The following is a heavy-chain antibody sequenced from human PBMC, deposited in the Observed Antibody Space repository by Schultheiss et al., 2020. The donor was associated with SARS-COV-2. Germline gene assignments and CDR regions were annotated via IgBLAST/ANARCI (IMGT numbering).Heavy chain of an antibody. J-gene: IGHJ3*02. D-gene: IGHD3-22*01. CDR2: ISSSGSTI. CDR1: GFTFGDYA. Sequence: GESLKISCTASGFTFGDYAMSWVRQAPGKGLEWVSYISSSGSTIYYADSVKGRFTISRDNAKNSLYLQMNSLRAEDTAVYYCARKAGYYDSSPDAFDIWGQGTMVTVSS. V-gene: IGHV3-11*01. CDR3: ARKAGYYDSSPDAFDI.